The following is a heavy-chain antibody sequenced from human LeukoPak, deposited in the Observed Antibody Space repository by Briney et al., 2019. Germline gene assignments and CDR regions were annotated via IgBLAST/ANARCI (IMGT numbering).Heavy chain of an antibody. Sequence: KASETLSLTCTVSGGSISSYYWSWIRQPPGKGLEWIGYIYYSGSTNYNPSLKSRVTISVDTSKNQFSLKLSSVTAADTAVYYCARVPMTTVTGQRPFDYWGQGTLVTVSS. D-gene: IGHD4-17*01. CDR2: IYYSGST. J-gene: IGHJ4*02. V-gene: IGHV4-59*08. CDR3: ARVPMTTVTGQRPFDY. CDR1: GGSISSYY.